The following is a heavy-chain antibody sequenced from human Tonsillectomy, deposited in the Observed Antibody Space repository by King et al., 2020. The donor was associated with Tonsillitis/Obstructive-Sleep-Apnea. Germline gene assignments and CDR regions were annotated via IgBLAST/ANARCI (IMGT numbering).Heavy chain of an antibody. CDR1: NGSFSGYY. D-gene: IGHD6-6*01. CDR2: INHSGIT. J-gene: IGHJ5*02. V-gene: IGHV4-34*01. Sequence: QVQLPQWGAGLLKPSETLSLTCAVYNGSFSGYYYNWIRQPPGKGLEWIGEINHSGITNYNPSLKSRVIMSVDTSKNQFSLKLRPVTAADAAVYYCAGGPRATRPLLGGLFDPWGQGTLVTVSS. CDR3: AGGPRATRPLLGGLFDP.